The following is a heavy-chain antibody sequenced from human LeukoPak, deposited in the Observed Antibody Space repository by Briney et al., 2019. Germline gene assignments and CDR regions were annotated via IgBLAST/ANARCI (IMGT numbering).Heavy chain of an antibody. CDR3: ARDSSFGYMDV. Sequence: PRGSLLLSFSTHGFTFSYHYMGSIPQAPGRVLEGVSYISSSCSTKYYADSVKGRFTISRDNAKNSLYLQMNSLRAEDTAVYYCARDSSFGYMDVWGKGTTVTVSS. V-gene: IGHV3-11*04. D-gene: IGHD3-10*01. CDR1: GFTFSYHY. J-gene: IGHJ6*03. CDR2: ISSSCSTK.